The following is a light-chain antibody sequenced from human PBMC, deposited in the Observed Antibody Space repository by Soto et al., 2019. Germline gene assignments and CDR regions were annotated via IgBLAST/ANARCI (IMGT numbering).Light chain of an antibody. J-gene: IGKJ1*01. CDR2: GAS. Sequence: EIQMTQSPSSLSASIGDRVTITCRASQGILNYLAWYQQKPGKVPKLLIYGASTLQSGVPSRFSGSGSGTDFTLTISSLQPEDVATYYCQKYNSPPWTFGQGTKVEV. CDR3: QKYNSPPWT. V-gene: IGKV1-27*01. CDR1: QGILNY.